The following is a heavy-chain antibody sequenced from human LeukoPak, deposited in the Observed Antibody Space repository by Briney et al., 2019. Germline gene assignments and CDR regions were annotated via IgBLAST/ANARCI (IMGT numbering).Heavy chain of an antibody. Sequence: PGGSLRLSCAASGFTVSSNYMSWVRQAPGKGLEWVSVIYSGGSTYYADSVKGRFTSSRDNSKNTLYLQMNSLRAEDTAVYYCARGPRGRELGFDYWGQGTLVTVSS. CDR1: GFTVSSNY. CDR2: IYSGGST. V-gene: IGHV3-53*01. CDR3: ARGPRGRELGFDY. J-gene: IGHJ4*02. D-gene: IGHD7-27*01.